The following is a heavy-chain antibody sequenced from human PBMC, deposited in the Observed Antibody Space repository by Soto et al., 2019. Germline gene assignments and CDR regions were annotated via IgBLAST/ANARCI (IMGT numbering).Heavy chain of an antibody. Sequence: ASVKFSCKASGYTFTGYYMHWVRQAPGQGLEWMGWINPNSGGTNYAQKFQGRVTMTRDTSISTAYMELSRLRSDDTAVYYCAIPFSGSYSYYFDYWGQGTLVTVS. D-gene: IGHD1-26*01. CDR3: AIPFSGSYSYYFDY. CDR1: GYTFTGYY. CDR2: INPNSGGT. J-gene: IGHJ4*02. V-gene: IGHV1-2*02.